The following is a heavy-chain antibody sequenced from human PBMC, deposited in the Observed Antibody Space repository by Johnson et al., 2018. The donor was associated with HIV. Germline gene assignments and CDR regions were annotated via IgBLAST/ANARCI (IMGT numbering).Heavy chain of an antibody. CDR1: GFTVSTNY. Sequence: VQLVESGGGLVHPGGSLRLSCAASGFTVSTNYMSWVRQAPGKGLEWVSLIYTGGSTFYADSVKGRFTISRDNSKNALYLQMNSLRAEDTAVYFCARVTKYYFDSSVDAFDIWGQGTVVTVSS. V-gene: IGHV3-66*01. CDR2: IYTGGST. D-gene: IGHD3-22*01. CDR3: ARVTKYYFDSSVDAFDI. J-gene: IGHJ3*02.